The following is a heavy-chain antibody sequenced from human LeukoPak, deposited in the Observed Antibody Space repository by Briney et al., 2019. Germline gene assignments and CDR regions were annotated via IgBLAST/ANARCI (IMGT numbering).Heavy chain of an antibody. CDR2: VYHSGST. V-gene: IGHV4-38-2*02. J-gene: IGHJ4*02. CDR1: GYSISSGYY. CDR3: ARGGMVRDRRHFQFDY. Sequence: SETLSLTCTVSGYSISSGYYWGWIRQPPGKGLEWIGSVYHSGSTYYNPSLKSRVTISVDTSKNQFSLKLSSVTAADTAVYYCARGGMVRDRRHFQFDYWGQGTLVTVSS. D-gene: IGHD3-10*01.